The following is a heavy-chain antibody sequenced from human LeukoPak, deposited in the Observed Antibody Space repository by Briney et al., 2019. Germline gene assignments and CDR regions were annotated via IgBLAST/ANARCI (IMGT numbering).Heavy chain of an antibody. Sequence: PSGTLSLTCTVSGGSISSYSYYWGWIRQPPGKGLEWIGSIYYSGTTSYNPSLRSPVTLSVDTSNNQFSLKLSSVSAADTAVYFCARHVSHSTFDYWGQGTLVIVPS. V-gene: IGHV4-39*01. J-gene: IGHJ4*02. CDR3: ARHVSHSTFDY. D-gene: IGHD2/OR15-2a*01. CDR1: GGSISSYSYY. CDR2: IYYSGTT.